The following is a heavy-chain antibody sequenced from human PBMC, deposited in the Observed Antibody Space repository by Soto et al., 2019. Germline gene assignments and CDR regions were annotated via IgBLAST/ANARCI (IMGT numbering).Heavy chain of an antibody. CDR1: GGTFSSYA. D-gene: IGHD6-13*01. CDR2: IIPIFGTA. V-gene: IGHV1-69*06. J-gene: IGHJ4*02. Sequence: QVQLVQSGAEVQKPGSSVKVSCKASGGTFSSYAISWVRQAPGQGLEWMGGIIPIFGTANYAQKFQGRVTITADKSTSTAYMELSSLRSEDTAVYYCASRVGIAAAGTKYYFDYWGQGTLVTVSS. CDR3: ASRVGIAAAGTKYYFDY.